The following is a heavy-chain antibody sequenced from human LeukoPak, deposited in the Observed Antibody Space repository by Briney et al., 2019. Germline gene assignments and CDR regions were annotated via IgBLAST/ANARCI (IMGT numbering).Heavy chain of an antibody. V-gene: IGHV3-7*01. D-gene: IGHD2-2*02. CDR1: GFTFSNFY. J-gene: IGHJ4*02. CDR3: ARGVLPGVIHWSLDY. CDR2: IKPDGSEK. Sequence: GGSLRLSCAASGFTFSNFYMSWVRQAPGKGREWVANIKPDGSEKECGDSVKGRFTISRDNARNSLYLQMDSLRAEDTAVYYCARGVLPGVIHWSLDYWGQGALVTVSS.